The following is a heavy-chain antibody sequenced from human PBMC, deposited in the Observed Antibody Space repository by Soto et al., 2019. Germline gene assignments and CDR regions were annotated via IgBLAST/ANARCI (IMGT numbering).Heavy chain of an antibody. Sequence: XVSLRLSCAASGFTFSSYAMSWVRQAPGKGLEWVSAISGSGGSTYYADSVKGRFTISRDNSKNTLYLQMNSLRAEDTAVYYCAKVRGSRDKTPLLFYYYGMDVWGQGTTVTVSS. J-gene: IGHJ6*02. CDR2: ISGSGGST. CDR1: GFTFSSYA. V-gene: IGHV3-23*01. CDR3: AKVRGSRDKTPLLFYYYGMDV. D-gene: IGHD1-26*01.